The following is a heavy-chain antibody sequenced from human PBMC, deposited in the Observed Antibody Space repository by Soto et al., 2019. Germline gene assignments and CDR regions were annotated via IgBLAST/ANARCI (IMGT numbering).Heavy chain of an antibody. CDR2: INQDGSSK. V-gene: IGHV3-7*01. J-gene: IGHJ4*02. CDR1: GFTFSSYW. CDR3: VRDIRGSSSTN. D-gene: IGHD6-13*01. Sequence: EVQLVESGGGLVQPGGSLRLSCAASGFTFSSYWMSWVRQAPGKGLGWVATINQDGSSKSYVDSVKGLFTISRDNAKNSVYLQMHGLRAEATAVYYFVRDIRGSSSTNWGQGTLLTVSS.